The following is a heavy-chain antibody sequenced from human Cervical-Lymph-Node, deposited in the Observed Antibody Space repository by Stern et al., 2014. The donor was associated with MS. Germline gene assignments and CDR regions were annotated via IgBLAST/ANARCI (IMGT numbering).Heavy chain of an antibody. CDR1: GGSISSYY. V-gene: IGHV4-59*01. J-gene: IGHJ4*02. Sequence: VQLVESGPGLVKPSETLSLTCTVSGGSISSYYWSWIRQPPGKGPEWIGYIYYSGSTNYNPSLKSRVTISVDTSKNQFSLKLSSVTAADTAVYYCARGAADGPDYWGQGTLVTVSS. CDR3: ARGAADGPDY. CDR2: IYYSGST. D-gene: IGHD6-25*01.